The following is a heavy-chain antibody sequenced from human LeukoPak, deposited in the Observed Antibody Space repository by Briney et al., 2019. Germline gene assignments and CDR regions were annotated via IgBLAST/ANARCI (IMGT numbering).Heavy chain of an antibody. D-gene: IGHD7-27*01. Sequence: PGGSLRLSCAASGFTFSSFNMHWVRQAPGKGLQWVSGISAGGGSTYYADSVKGRFTISRDNSKNTLYLQMNSLRGEDTAVYYCAKRAGDYSFDYWGQGTLVTVSS. CDR1: GFTFSSFN. V-gene: IGHV3-23*01. CDR2: ISAGGGST. CDR3: AKRAGDYSFDY. J-gene: IGHJ4*02.